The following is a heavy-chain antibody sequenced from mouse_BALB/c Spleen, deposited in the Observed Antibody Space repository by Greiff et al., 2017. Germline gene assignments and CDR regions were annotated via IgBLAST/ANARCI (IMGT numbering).Heavy chain of an antibody. CDR2: IDPANGNT. CDR3: ARPLYYAMDY. CDR1: GFNIKDTY. V-gene: IGHV14-3*02. Sequence: VQLKQSGAELVKPGASVKLSCTASGFNIKDTYMHWVKQRPEQGLEWIGRIDPANGNTKYDPKFQGKATITADTSSNTAYLQLSSLTSEDTAVYYCARPLYYAMDYWGQGTSVTVSS. J-gene: IGHJ4*01.